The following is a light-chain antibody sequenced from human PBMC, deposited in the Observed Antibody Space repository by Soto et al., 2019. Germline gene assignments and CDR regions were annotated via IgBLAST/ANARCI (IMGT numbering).Light chain of an antibody. CDR3: QQYNNWPLMYT. CDR1: QSVSSN. Sequence: EIVMTQSPATLSVSPGERATLSCRASQSVSSNLAWYQQKPGQAPRLLIYGASTRATGIPARFSGSGSGTEFTLTISSLQSEDFAVYYCQQYNNWPLMYTFGQGNKLEIK. CDR2: GAS. V-gene: IGKV3-15*01. J-gene: IGKJ2*01.